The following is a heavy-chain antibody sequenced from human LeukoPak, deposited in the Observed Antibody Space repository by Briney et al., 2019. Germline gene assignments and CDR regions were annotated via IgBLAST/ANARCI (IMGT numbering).Heavy chain of an antibody. CDR1: GGTFSSYA. D-gene: IGHD2-8*01. Sequence: SVKVSCKASGGTFSSYAISWVRQAPGQGLEWMGGIIPIFGTANYAQKFQGRVTITADESTSTAYMELSSLRSEDTAVYYCARAEWSVSSWFDPWGQGTLVTVSS. J-gene: IGHJ5*02. V-gene: IGHV1-69*13. CDR3: ARAEWSVSSWFDP. CDR2: IIPIFGTA.